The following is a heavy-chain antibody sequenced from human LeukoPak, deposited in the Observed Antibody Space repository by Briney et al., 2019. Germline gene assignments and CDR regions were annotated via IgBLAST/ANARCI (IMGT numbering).Heavy chain of an antibody. V-gene: IGHV6-1*01. CDR1: GDHELRNIPA. CDR2: TYYRSKWYN. J-gene: IGHJ4*02. CDR3: ARETVDRWRPHHFYY. Sequence: SQTLSHTRAISGDHELRNIPARNWIRQSPSRGLEWLGGTYYRSKWYNDYAVSVKSRITINPDTSKNQFSLQLNSVTPEDTAVYYWARETVDRWRPHHFYYWGQGTLVTVSS. D-gene: IGHD5-24*01.